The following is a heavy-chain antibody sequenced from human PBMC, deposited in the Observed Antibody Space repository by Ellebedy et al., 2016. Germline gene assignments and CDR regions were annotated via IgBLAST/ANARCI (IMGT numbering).Heavy chain of an antibody. D-gene: IGHD2-21*02. CDR3: ASLNVGNVVVTARSGMDV. J-gene: IGHJ6*02. V-gene: IGHV4-34*01. CDR1: GGSFSGYY. Sequence: SETLSLTCAVYGGSFSGYYWSWIRQPPGKGLEWIGEINHSGSTNYNPSLKSRVTISVDTSKNQFSLKLSSVTAADTAVYYCASLNVGNVVVTARSGMDVWGQGTTVTVSS. CDR2: INHSGST.